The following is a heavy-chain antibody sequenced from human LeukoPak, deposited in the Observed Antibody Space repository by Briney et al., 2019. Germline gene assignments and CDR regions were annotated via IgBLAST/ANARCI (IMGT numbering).Heavy chain of an antibody. V-gene: IGHV3-23*01. CDR1: GFTFSSYA. J-gene: IGHJ4*02. CDR2: ISSSGGNT. D-gene: IGHD6-19*01. Sequence: GGSLRLSCAASGFTFSSYAMAWVRQGPGKGLEWVSTISSSGGNTYNADSVKGRFTISRDNSKNTLNLQMSSLRAEDTAVYYCARRAASSGYYFDQWGQGTLVTVSS. CDR3: ARRAASSGYYFDQ.